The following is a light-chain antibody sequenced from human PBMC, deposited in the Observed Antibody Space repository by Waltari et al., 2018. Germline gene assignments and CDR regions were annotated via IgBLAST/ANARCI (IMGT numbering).Light chain of an antibody. Sequence: QSGLTQPPSVSGAPGQRVTISCPGSSPHIGAGYDVHWYQLLPGTAPKVLIHGNSNRPFGVPDRFSGSKSGTSASLAITGLPAEDEADYYCQSYYNRPSGSGFGGGTKLTVL. J-gene: IGLJ2*01. CDR1: SPHIGAGYD. CDR3: QSYYNRPSGSG. CDR2: GNS. V-gene: IGLV1-40*01.